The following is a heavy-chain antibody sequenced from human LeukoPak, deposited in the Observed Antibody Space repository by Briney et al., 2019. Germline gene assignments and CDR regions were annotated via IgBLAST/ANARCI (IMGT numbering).Heavy chain of an antibody. V-gene: IGHV5-51*01. CDR3: ATSADDY. CDR2: IYPDDSDT. J-gene: IGHJ4*02. Sequence: GLEWLGIIYPDDSDTRYSPSFQGQVTISADKSISTAYLQWSSLKASDTAMYYCATSADDYWGQGTLVTVSS.